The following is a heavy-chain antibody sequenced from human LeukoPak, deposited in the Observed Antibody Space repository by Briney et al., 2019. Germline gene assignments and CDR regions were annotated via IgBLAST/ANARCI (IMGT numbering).Heavy chain of an antibody. CDR1: GGSISSGGYY. CDR2: IYYSGST. Sequence: SETLSLTCTVSGGSISSGGYYWSWIRQHPGKGLEWIGYIYYSGSTYYNPSLKSRVTISVDTSKNQFSLKLSSVTAADTAVYYCARGGSDFWSGYPGIAWGQGTLVTVSS. CDR3: ARGGSDFWSGYPGIA. V-gene: IGHV4-31*03. J-gene: IGHJ5*02. D-gene: IGHD3-3*01.